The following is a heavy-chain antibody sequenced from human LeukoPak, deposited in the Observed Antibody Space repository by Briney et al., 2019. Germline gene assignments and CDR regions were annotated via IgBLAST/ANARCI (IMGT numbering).Heavy chain of an antibody. CDR2: ISFDGTNK. CDR3: ARDLGNSSSWFYYYYYGMDV. CDR1: GFTFSNYG. D-gene: IGHD6-13*01. Sequence: PGGSLRLSCAASGFTFSNYGMHWVRQAPGKGLEWVAVISFDGTNKYYADSVKGRFTISRDNAKNSLYLQMNSLRAEDTAVYYCARDLGNSSSWFYYYYYGMDVWGQGTTVTVSS. J-gene: IGHJ6*02. V-gene: IGHV3-30*03.